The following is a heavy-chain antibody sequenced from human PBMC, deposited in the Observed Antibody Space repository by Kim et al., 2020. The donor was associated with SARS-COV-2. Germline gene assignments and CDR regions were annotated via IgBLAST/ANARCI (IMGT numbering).Heavy chain of an antibody. CDR1: GFTFSSYA. V-gene: IGHV3-23*03. CDR3: AKGGGRSGLTYLPYNWFDP. D-gene: IGHD6-25*01. Sequence: GGSLRLSCAASGFTFSSYAMSWVRQAPGKGLEWVSVIYSGGSSTYYADSVKGRFTISRDNSKNTLYLQMNSLRAEDTAVYYCAKGGGRSGLTYLPYNWFDPWGQGTLVTASS. CDR2: IYSGGSST. J-gene: IGHJ5*02.